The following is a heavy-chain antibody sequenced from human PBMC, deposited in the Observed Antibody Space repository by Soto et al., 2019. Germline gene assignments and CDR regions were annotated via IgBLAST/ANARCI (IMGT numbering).Heavy chain of an antibody. J-gene: IGHJ4*02. CDR2: ISGSGGST. V-gene: IGHV3-23*01. CDR1: GFTFSSYA. D-gene: IGHD1-26*01. Sequence: PGGALRLSCAASGFTFSSYAMSWVRQAPGKGLEWVSAISGSGGSTYYADSVKGRFTISRDISMDTLYLQMNSLRAEDTAVYYCLSRRNSGGPDYWGQGTLVTVSS. CDR3: LSRRNSGGPDY.